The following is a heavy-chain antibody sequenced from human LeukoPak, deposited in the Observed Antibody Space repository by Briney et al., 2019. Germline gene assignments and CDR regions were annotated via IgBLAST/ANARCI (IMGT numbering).Heavy chain of an antibody. CDR2: IYYSGST. D-gene: IGHD5-18*01. CDR3: ARSDTAMAVAYFDY. V-gene: IGHV4-59*01. CDR1: GGSISSYY. Sequence: SETLSLTCTVSGGSISSYYWSWIRQPPGKGLEWIGYIYYSGSTNYNPSLKSRVTISVDTSKNQFSLKLSSVTAADTAVYYCARSDTAMAVAYFDYWGQGTLVTVSS. J-gene: IGHJ4*02.